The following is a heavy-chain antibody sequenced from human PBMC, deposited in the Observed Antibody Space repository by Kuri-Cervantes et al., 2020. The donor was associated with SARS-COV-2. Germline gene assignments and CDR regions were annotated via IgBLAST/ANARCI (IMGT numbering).Heavy chain of an antibody. Sequence: SETLSLTCTVSGGSISSGDYYWSWIRQPPGKGLEWIGYIYYSGSTYYNPSLKSRVTISVDTSKNQFSLKLSSVTAADTAVYYCARESSYITFFGVVTRYGMDVWGQGTTVTVSS. D-gene: IGHD3-3*01. V-gene: IGHV4-30-4*01. CDR3: ARESSYITFFGVVTRYGMDV. J-gene: IGHJ6*02. CDR2: IYYSGST. CDR1: GGSISSGDYY.